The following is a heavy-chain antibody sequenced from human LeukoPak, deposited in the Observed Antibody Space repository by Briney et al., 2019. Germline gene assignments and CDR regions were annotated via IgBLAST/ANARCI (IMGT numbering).Heavy chain of an antibody. V-gene: IGHV3-11*01. J-gene: IGHJ6*02. CDR2: ISSSGDSL. Sequence: GGSLRLSCAASGFTFSDYYMTWIRQAPGKGLEWASFISSSGDSLYYADSVRGRFTISRDNAKNSLYLQMNSLRAEDTAVYYCAREVVIVPDYFYYGLDVWGQGTTVTVSS. CDR1: GFTFSDYY. CDR3: AREVVIVPDYFYYGLDV. D-gene: IGHD2/OR15-2a*01.